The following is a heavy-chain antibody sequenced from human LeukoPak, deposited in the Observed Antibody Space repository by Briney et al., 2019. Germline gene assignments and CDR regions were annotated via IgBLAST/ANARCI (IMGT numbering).Heavy chain of an antibody. D-gene: IGHD6-13*01. V-gene: IGHV4-59*12. CDR2: IFYNGST. J-gene: IGHJ4*02. Sequence: SETLSLTCTVSGGSISSYYWSWIRQPPGKGLEWIGYIFYNGSTNYNPSLKSRVSISVDTSKNQFSLKLTSVTAADTAVYYCARGTADLDYWGQGTLVTVSS. CDR1: GGSISSYY. CDR3: ARGTADLDY.